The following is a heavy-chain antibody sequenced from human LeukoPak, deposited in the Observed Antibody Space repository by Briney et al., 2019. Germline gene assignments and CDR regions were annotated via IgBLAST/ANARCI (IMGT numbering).Heavy chain of an antibody. CDR1: GFTFNNYI. V-gene: IGHV3-48*02. D-gene: IGHD5-18*01. CDR2: ISSGSGTM. J-gene: IGHJ4*02. Sequence: GGSLRLSCAASGFTFNNYIMTWVRQAPGRGLKWVSYISSGSGTMYYADSVKGRFTISRDNAKKSLYLQMNSLRDEDTAVYYCARAVLGYSWVYDYWGQGTLVTVSS. CDR3: ARAVLGYSWVYDY.